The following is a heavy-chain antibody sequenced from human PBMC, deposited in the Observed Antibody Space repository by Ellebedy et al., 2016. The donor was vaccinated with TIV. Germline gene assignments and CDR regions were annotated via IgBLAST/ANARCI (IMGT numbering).Heavy chain of an antibody. V-gene: IGHV3-74*01. CDR2: INSDGSST. CDR1: GFTFSSYW. J-gene: IGHJ2*01. CDR3: ARKVPSPTTVPPNWYFDL. D-gene: IGHD4-17*01. Sequence: GESLKISCAASGFTFSSYWMHWVRQAPGKGLVWVSRINSDGSSTSYADSVKGRFTISRDNAKNSLFLQMTSLRAEDTAVYYCARKVPSPTTVPPNWYFDLWGRGTLVTVSS.